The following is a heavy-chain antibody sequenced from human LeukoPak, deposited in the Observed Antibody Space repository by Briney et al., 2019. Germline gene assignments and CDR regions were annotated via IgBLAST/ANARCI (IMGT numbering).Heavy chain of an antibody. CDR2: IHYSGIS. Sequence: SETLSLTCTVSGGSINTYYWNWIRQPPGRGLEWIGHIHYSGISNYNPSLKSRVTISVDTAKNQFSLKLISVTAADTAVYYCARRVQMSSGSPTSNTWLDPGGQGTPVTVSS. CDR3: ARRVQMSSGSPTSNTWLDP. V-gene: IGHV4-59*01. D-gene: IGHD3-10*01. CDR1: GGSINTYY. J-gene: IGHJ5*02.